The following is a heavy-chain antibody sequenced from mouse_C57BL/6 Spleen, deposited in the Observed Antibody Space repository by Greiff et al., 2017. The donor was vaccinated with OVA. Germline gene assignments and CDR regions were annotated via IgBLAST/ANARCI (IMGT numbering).Heavy chain of an antibody. J-gene: IGHJ2*01. V-gene: IGHV1-7*01. Sequence: QVQLKQSGAELAKPGASVKLSCKASGYTFTSYWMHWVKQRPGQGLEWIGYINPSSGYTKYNQKFKDKATLTADKSSSTAYMQLSSLTYEDSAVYYCAQTAQAYYFDYWGQGTTLTVSS. D-gene: IGHD3-2*02. CDR3: AQTAQAYYFDY. CDR2: INPSSGYT. CDR1: GYTFTSYW.